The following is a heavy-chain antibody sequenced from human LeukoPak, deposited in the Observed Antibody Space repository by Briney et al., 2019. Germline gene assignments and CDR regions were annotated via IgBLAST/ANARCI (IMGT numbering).Heavy chain of an antibody. CDR1: GFTFSDYY. J-gene: IGHJ4*02. Sequence: PGGSLRLSCVASGFTFSDYYMTWIRQAPGKGLEYVSHISRSGSSLYYGDSVTGRFTISRDNAKNSLYLQMNSLGAEDTAVYYCARPYDTRGYFPDYWGQGTLVTVSS. V-gene: IGHV3-11*04. CDR2: ISRSGSSL. D-gene: IGHD3-22*01. CDR3: ARPYDTRGYFPDY.